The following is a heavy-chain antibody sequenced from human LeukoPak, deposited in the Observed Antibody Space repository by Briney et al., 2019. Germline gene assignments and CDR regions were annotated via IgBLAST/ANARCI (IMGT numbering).Heavy chain of an antibody. CDR2: INPSGGST. J-gene: IGHJ4*02. V-gene: IGHV1-46*01. CDR3: ARDRMAMVRGVRRSLYYFDY. CDR1: GYTFTSYY. D-gene: IGHD3-10*01. Sequence: ASVKVSCKASGYTFTSYYMHWVRQAAGQGLEWMGIINPSGGSTSYAQKFQGRVTMTRDTSTSTVYMELSSLRSGDTAVYYCARDRMAMVRGVRRSLYYFDYWGQGTLVTVSS.